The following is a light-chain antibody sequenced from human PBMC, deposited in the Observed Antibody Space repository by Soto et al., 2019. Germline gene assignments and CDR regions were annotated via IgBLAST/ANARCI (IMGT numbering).Light chain of an antibody. V-gene: IGKV3-20*01. CDR2: GAS. J-gene: IGKJ1*01. CDR1: QSLTSSY. Sequence: EIVLTQSPGTLSLSPGERATLSCWASQSLTSSYLAWYQQKPGQAPRLLIYGASSRATGIPDRFTGSGSGTDFTLTISRLEPEDFAVYYCQQYDGSPRTLGQGTKVDIK. CDR3: QQYDGSPRT.